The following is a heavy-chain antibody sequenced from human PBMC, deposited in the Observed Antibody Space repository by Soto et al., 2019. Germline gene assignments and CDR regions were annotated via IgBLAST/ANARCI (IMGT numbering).Heavy chain of an antibody. D-gene: IGHD6-6*01. CDR1: GFTFSSYA. Sequence: EVQLLESGGGLVQPGGSLRLSCAASGFTFSSYAMSWVRQAPGKGLEWVSAIRGGGGSAYYADSVKGRFTISRDNSKNTLYLQMNSLRAEDTAVYYCAKAPLGRIAAQFDYWGQGTLVTVSS. J-gene: IGHJ4*02. CDR2: IRGGGGSA. CDR3: AKAPLGRIAAQFDY. V-gene: IGHV3-23*01.